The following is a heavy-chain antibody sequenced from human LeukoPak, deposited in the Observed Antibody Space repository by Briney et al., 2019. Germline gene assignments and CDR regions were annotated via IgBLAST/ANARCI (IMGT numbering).Heavy chain of an antibody. CDR1: GGSFSGYY. CDR3: ARGYSSWEVLLSDTGREPKFDY. V-gene: IGHV4-34*01. CDR2: IYHSGTT. J-gene: IGHJ4*02. D-gene: IGHD1-26*01. Sequence: PSETLSLTCAVYGGSFSGYYWSWIRQPPGKGLEWIGEIYHSGTTNYNPSLKSRDTILVDKSKNQFSLKLSSVTAADTAVYYCARGYSSWEVLLSDTGREPKFDYWGQGTLVTVSS.